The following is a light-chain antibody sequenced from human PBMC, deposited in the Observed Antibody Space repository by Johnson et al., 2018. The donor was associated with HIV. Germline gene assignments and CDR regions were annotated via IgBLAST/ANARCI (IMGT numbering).Light chain of an antibody. J-gene: IGLJ1*01. CDR3: GTWDSSLNAYV. V-gene: IGLV1-51*02. Sequence: QSVLTQSPSVSAAPGQKVTISCSGSSSNIGNNYVSWYQQLPGTAPKLLIYENNKRPSGIPDRFSGSKSGTSATLGITGLQTGDEADYYCGTWDSSLNAYVFGTGTKVTVL. CDR2: ENN. CDR1: SSNIGNNY.